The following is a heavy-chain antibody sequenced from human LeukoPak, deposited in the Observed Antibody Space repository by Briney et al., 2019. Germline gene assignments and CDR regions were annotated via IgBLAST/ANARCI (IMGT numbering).Heavy chain of an antibody. J-gene: IGHJ4*02. CDR1: GGSFSGYY. CDR2: IDHSGTT. V-gene: IGHV4-34*01. Sequence: SETLSLTCVVYGGSFSGYYWSWIRQPPGKGLEWIGEIDHSGTTNYNPSLKSRVTISVDTPKNQFSLKLSSVTAADTAVYYCARLEAYCGGDCYSGFDYWGQGTLVTVSS. CDR3: ARLEAYCGGDCYSGFDY. D-gene: IGHD2-21*02.